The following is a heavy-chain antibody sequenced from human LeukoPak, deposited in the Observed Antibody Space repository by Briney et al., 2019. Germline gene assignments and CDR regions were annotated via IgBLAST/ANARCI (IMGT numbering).Heavy chain of an antibody. Sequence: ASVKVSCKASGYTFTSYDINWVRQATGQGLEWMGWMNPNSGNTGYAQKFQGRVTITRNTSISTAYMELSSLRSEDTAVYYCARGIKLMYYYYMDVWGKGTTVTVSS. CDR1: GYTFTSYD. CDR2: MNPNSGNT. D-gene: IGHD2-8*01. J-gene: IGHJ6*03. CDR3: ARGIKLMYYYYMDV. V-gene: IGHV1-8*03.